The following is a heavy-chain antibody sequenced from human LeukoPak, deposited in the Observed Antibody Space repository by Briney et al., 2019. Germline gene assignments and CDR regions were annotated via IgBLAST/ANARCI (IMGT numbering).Heavy chain of an antibody. D-gene: IGHD4-17*01. CDR1: GYTFTNHG. V-gene: IGHV1-18*01. Sequence: ASVKVSCKTSGYTFTNHGISWVRQAPGQGLEWMGWISGYNGNTNYVQKFRGRVTTTTDTSTSTAYMELRSLSSDDTALYYCARDLSLGRQDDGEPFDYWGQGTLVTVSS. J-gene: IGHJ4*02. CDR2: ISGYNGNT. CDR3: ARDLSLGRQDDGEPFDY.